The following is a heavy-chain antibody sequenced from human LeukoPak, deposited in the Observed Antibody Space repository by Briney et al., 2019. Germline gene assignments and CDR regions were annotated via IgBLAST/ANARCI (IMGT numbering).Heavy chain of an antibody. Sequence: ASVKVSCKASGYTFTSYDINWVRQATGQGLEWMGWMNPNSGNTGYAQKFQGRVIMTRNTSISTAYMELSSLRSEDTAVYYCARTMVRGVIIKRVWFDPWGQGTLVTVSS. D-gene: IGHD3-10*01. J-gene: IGHJ5*02. CDR2: MNPNSGNT. CDR3: ARTMVRGVIIKRVWFDP. V-gene: IGHV1-8*01. CDR1: GYTFTSYD.